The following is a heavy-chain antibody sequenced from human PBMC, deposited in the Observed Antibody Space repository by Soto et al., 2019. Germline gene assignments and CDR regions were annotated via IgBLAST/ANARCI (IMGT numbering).Heavy chain of an antibody. Sequence: PSETLSLTCTVSCGSISSSSYYWGWIRQPPGKGLEWIGSMYYSGSTYYNPSLKSRVTISIDTSTNQFSLKLSSVTAADTAVYFCTRATYYSYYFDVWGNGTTVTVSS. CDR3: TRATYYSYYFDV. V-gene: IGHV4-39*07. D-gene: IGHD4-4*01. CDR1: CGSISSSSYY. CDR2: MYYSGST. J-gene: IGHJ6*04.